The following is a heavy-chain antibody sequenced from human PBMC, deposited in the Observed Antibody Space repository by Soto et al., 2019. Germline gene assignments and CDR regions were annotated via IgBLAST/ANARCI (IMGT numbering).Heavy chain of an antibody. Sequence: QVQLVESGGGLVKPGGSLRLSCAASGFTFSDYYMSWIRQAPGQGLEWVSYISSSGSTIYYADSVKGRFTISMDNAKNALYLQMNSLRAEDTAVYYCARDRHNWNGGLSKFDYWGQGTLVTVSS. CDR1: GFTFSDYY. D-gene: IGHD1-20*01. CDR2: ISSSGSTI. CDR3: ARDRHNWNGGLSKFDY. V-gene: IGHV3-11*01. J-gene: IGHJ4*02.